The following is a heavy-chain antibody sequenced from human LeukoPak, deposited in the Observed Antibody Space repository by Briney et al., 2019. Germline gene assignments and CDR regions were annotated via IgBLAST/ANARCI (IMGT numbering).Heavy chain of an antibody. V-gene: IGHV4-34*01. D-gene: IGHD2-15*01. J-gene: IGHJ4*02. CDR1: GGSFSGYY. CDR3: ARSQRDNIVVVVAATDSGSDY. Sequence: SETLSLTCAVYGGSFSGYYWSWIRQPPGKGLEWIGEINHSRSTNYNPSLKSRVTISVDTSKNQFSLKLSSVTAADTAVYYCARSQRDNIVVVVAATDSGSDYWGQGTLVTVSS. CDR2: INHSRST.